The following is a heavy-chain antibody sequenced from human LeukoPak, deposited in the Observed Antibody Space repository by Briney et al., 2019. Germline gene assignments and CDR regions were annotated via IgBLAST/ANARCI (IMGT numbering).Heavy chain of an antibody. D-gene: IGHD3/OR15-3a*01. CDR1: GGSISTYY. V-gene: IGHV4-59*01. Sequence: SETLPLTCTVSGGSISTYYWTWIRQPPGKGLEWIGYIYYTGNTNYNPSLRSRVTVSVDTSKNQISLKLNSVTAADTAVYYCASLVQFRPRYVFDTWGQGPLLTV. CDR3: ASLVQFRPRYVFDT. J-gene: IGHJ5*01. CDR2: IYYTGNT.